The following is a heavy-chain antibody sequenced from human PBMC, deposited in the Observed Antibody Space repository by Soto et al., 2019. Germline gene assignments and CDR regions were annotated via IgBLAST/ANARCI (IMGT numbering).Heavy chain of an antibody. Sequence: KPSETLSLTCTVSGGSISSYYWSWIRQPPGKGLEWIGYIYYSGSTNYNPSLKSRVTISVDTSKNQFSLKLSSVTAADTAVYYCASTEYCGGDCYGGWLDPWGQGTLVTVSS. CDR1: GGSISSYY. CDR3: ASTEYCGGDCYGGWLDP. J-gene: IGHJ5*02. D-gene: IGHD2-21*02. CDR2: IYYSGST. V-gene: IGHV4-59*01.